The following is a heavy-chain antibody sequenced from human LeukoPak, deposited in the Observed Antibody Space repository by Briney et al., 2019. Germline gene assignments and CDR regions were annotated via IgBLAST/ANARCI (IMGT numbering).Heavy chain of an antibody. V-gene: IGHV1-2*02. CDR3: ASDTSGRGHGDC. CDR1: GYTFTGYY. D-gene: IGHD2-8*01. CDR2: INPNSGGT. J-gene: IGHJ4*02. Sequence: GASVKVSCKASGYTFTGYYMHWVRQAPGQGLERMGWINPNSGGTNYAQKFQGRVTMTRDTSIRTAYMELSRLRSDDTAMYYCASDTSGRGHGDCWGQGTLVTVSS.